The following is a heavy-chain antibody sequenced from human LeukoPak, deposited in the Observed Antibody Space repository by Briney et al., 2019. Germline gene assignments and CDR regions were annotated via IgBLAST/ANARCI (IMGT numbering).Heavy chain of an antibody. CDR1: GFTFSGYG. J-gene: IGHJ4*02. CDR3: AKAGYSYGPNFDY. V-gene: IGHV3-30*18. CDR2: ISYDGSNK. Sequence: ALRLSCAASGFTFSGYGMHWVRQAPGKGLEWVAVISYDGSNKYYADSVKGRFTISRDNSKNTLYLQMNSLRAEDTVVYYCAKAGYSYGPNFDYWGQGTLVTVSS. D-gene: IGHD5-18*01.